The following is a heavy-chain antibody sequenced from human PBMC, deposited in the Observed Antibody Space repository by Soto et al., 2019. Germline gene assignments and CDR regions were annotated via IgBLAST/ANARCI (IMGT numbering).Heavy chain of an antibody. Sequence: PGGSLRLSCAASGFTFSSYWMSWVRQAPGKGLEWVANIKQDGSEKYYVDSVKGRFTISRDNAKNSLYLQMNSLRAEDTAVYYCAREYCGGDCYGAFDIWGQGTMVTVSS. D-gene: IGHD2-21*02. CDR2: IKQDGSEK. J-gene: IGHJ3*02. CDR1: GFTFSSYW. V-gene: IGHV3-7*03. CDR3: AREYCGGDCYGAFDI.